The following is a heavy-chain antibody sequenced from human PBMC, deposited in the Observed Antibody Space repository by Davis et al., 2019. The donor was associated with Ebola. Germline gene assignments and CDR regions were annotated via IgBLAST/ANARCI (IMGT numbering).Heavy chain of an antibody. V-gene: IGHV4-31*03. Sequence: LSLTCTVSGGSISSGGYYWSWIRQHPGKGLEWIGYIYYSGSTYYNPSLKSRVTISVDTSKNQFSLKLSSVTAADTAVYYCARDSQPMYYYGSGNYYYGMDVWGQGTTVTVSS. D-gene: IGHD3-10*01. CDR1: GGSISSGGYY. CDR3: ARDSQPMYYYGSGNYYYGMDV. J-gene: IGHJ6*02. CDR2: IYYSGST.